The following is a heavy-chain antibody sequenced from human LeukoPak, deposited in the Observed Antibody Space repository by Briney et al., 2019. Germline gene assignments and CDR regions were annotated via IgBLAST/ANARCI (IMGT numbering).Heavy chain of an antibody. CDR1: GYSFTSYW. Sequence: PGESLKISCKGSGYSFTSYWIGWVRQMPGKGLEWMGLIYPGDSDTRYSPSFQGQVTISADKSISTAYLQWSSLKASDTAMYYCARPYCSSTSCYGAYDAFDIWGQGTMVTVSS. CDR2: IYPGDSDT. V-gene: IGHV5-51*03. J-gene: IGHJ3*02. CDR3: ARPYCSSTSCYGAYDAFDI. D-gene: IGHD2-2*01.